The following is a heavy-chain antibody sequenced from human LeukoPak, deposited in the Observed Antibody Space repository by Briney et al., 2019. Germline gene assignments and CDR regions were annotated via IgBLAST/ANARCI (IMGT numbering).Heavy chain of an antibody. D-gene: IGHD3-10*01. CDR1: GYSFTSYW. Sequence: GESLKISCKGSGYSFTSYWIGLVRQMPGKGLGWMGIIYPGDSDTRYSPSFQGQVTISADKSISTAYLQWRSLKASDTAMYYCARRYYYGSGTYYYYYGMDVWGQGTTVTVSS. CDR2: IYPGDSDT. V-gene: IGHV5-51*01. CDR3: ARRYYYGSGTYYYYYGMDV. J-gene: IGHJ6*02.